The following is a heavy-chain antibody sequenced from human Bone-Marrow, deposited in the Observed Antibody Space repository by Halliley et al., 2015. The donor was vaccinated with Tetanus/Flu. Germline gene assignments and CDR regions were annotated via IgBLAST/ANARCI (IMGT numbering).Heavy chain of an antibody. Sequence: SLRLSCTASGFSFSSHGMHWVRQAPGKGLEWVAGIWYDGSNKKYVDHVRGRFTISRDNSKNTLYLQMSSLRAEDTAVYYCARGTYCTSTTCSNYDGMDVWGQGTTVTVSS. CDR3: ARGTYCTSTTCSNYDGMDV. CDR2: IWYDGSNK. CDR1: GFSFSSHG. V-gene: IGHV3-33*01. J-gene: IGHJ6*02. D-gene: IGHD2-2*01.